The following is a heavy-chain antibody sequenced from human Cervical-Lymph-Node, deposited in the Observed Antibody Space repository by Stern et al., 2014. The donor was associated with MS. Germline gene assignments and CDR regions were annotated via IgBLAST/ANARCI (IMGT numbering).Heavy chain of an antibody. Sequence: MQLVESGAEVKKPGSSVQVSCKASGGTSNSHAISWVRQAPRQGLELMGGIITNFGTTNYAQKFQGRVTITADESTGTVYMEVRSLRSDDMALYFCARDWYSFGSAYYYGLDVWGQGTAITVSS. V-gene: IGHV1-69*01. D-gene: IGHD1-26*01. CDR3: ARDWYSFGSAYYYGLDV. CDR2: IITNFGTT. J-gene: IGHJ6*02. CDR1: GGTSNSHA.